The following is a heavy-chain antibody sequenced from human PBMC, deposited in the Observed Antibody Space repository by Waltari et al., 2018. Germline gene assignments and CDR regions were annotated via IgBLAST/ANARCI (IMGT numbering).Heavy chain of an antibody. J-gene: IGHJ6*02. D-gene: IGHD6-6*01. CDR3: ARDSSSSLYYYGMDV. CDR2: IYYSGST. V-gene: IGHV4-59*01. Sequence: QVQLQQWGAGLLKPSETLSLTCAVYGGSISSYYWSWIRQPPGKGLEWIGYIYYSGSTNYNPSLKSRVTISVDTSKNQFSLKLSSVTAADTAVYYCARDSSSSLYYYGMDVWGQGTTVTVSS. CDR1: GGSISSYY.